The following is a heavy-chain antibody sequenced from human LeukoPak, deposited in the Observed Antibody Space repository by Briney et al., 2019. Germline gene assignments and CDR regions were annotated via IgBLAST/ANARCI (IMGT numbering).Heavy chain of an antibody. J-gene: IGHJ3*02. CDR2: IRYDGTNK. Sequence: GGSLRLSCAASGFTFSSYGMHWVRQAPGKGLEWVTYIRYDGTNKYYADSVKGRFTISRDNSRNTLYLQMNSLRVEDTAIYYCAKTCGGDCSDAFDIWGQGTMVTVSS. V-gene: IGHV3-30*02. CDR3: AKTCGGDCSDAFDI. D-gene: IGHD2-21*02. CDR1: GFTFSSYG.